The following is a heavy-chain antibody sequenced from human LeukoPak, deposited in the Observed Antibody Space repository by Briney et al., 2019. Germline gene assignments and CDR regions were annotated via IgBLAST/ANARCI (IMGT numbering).Heavy chain of an antibody. V-gene: IGHV3-21*01. Sequence: GGSLRLSCAASGFTFSSYRMNWVRQAPGKGLEWVSSISSSSSYIYYADSVKGRFTISRDNAKNSLYLQMNSLRAEDTAVYYCARDRGSDPYCSGGSCYYYYYGMDVWGQGTTVTVSS. CDR3: ARDRGSDPYCSGGSCYYYYYGMDV. D-gene: IGHD2-15*01. CDR1: GFTFSSYR. CDR2: ISSSSSYI. J-gene: IGHJ6*02.